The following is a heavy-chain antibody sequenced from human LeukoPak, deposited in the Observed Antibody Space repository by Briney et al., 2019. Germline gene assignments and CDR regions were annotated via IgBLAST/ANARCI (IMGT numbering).Heavy chain of an antibody. CDR2: ISSSSSYI. J-gene: IGHJ4*02. CDR3: ARNYGAFDY. D-gene: IGHD3-16*01. V-gene: IGHV3-21*01. CDR1: GFTFSSYS. Sequence: GGSLRLSCAASGFTFSSYSMNWVRQAPGKGLEWVSSISSSSSYIYHADSVKGRFTISRDNAKDSLYLQMNSLRAEDTAVYYCARNYGAFDYWGQGTLVTVSS.